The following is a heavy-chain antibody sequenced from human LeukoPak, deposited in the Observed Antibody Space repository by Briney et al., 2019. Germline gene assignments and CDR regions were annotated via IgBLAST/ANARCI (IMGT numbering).Heavy chain of an antibody. CDR2: ISYDGSNK. Sequence: PGRSLRLSCAASGFTFSSYAMHWVRQAPGKGLEWVAVISYDGSNKYYADSVKGRFTISRDNSKNTLYLQMNSLRAEDTAVYYCARVQTAGYAFDIWGQGTMVTVSS. V-gene: IGHV3-30-3*01. J-gene: IGHJ3*02. CDR1: GFTFSSYA. CDR3: ARVQTAGYAFDI.